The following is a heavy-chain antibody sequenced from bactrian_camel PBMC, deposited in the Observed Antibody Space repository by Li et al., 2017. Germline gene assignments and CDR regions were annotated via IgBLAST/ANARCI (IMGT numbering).Heavy chain of an antibody. D-gene: IGHD7*01. Sequence: HVQLVESGGGSVQTGGSLKLSRAAHGYTYTPYCMGWYRQGPGKEREVVADIDSNGVTTYADSVKGRFAISKDNTESIVYLQMANLEPDDTAMYYCAIDDFAPCRKGWYRLTGALRGQGTQVTVS. J-gene: IGHJ4*01. CDR1: GYTYTPYC. V-gene: IGHV3S53*01. CDR2: IDSNGVT. CDR3: AIDDFAPCRKGWYRLTGAL.